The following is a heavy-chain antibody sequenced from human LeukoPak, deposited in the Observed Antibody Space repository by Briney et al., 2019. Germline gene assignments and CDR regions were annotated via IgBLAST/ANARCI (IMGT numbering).Heavy chain of an antibody. V-gene: IGHV3-23*01. CDR1: AFTFSSYA. D-gene: IGHD1-26*01. J-gene: IGHJ4*02. CDR3: AKDIVGARGGFDY. CDR2: ISGSGGST. Sequence: GGSLTLSCAASAFTFSSYAMSWLRQAPGKGLEWVSAISGSGGSTYYADSVKGRFAISRDKSKNTLYLQRTRLRAEDTAVYYCAKDIVGARGGFDYWGQGTLVTVSS.